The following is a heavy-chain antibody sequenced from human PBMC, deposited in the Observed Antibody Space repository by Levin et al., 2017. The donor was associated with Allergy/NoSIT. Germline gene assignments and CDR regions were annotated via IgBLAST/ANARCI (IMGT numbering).Heavy chain of an antibody. Sequence: GESLKISCVASGYTFSSHALHWVRQAPGRGLEWVALSSDDGVNTYYADPVKGRFTISRDNSKNTLYLQMNSLRVEDTAVYYCARALLWFGPFDYWGQGTLVSVSS. CDR3: ARALLWFGPFDY. CDR1: GYTFSSHA. J-gene: IGHJ4*02. D-gene: IGHD3-10*01. CDR2: SSDDGVNT. V-gene: IGHV3-30-3*01.